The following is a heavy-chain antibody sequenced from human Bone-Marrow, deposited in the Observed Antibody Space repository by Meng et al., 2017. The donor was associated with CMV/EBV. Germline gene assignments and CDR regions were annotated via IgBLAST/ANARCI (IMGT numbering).Heavy chain of an antibody. D-gene: IGHD2-2*01. CDR2: ISSSGSTI. Sequence: GGSLRLSCAASGFTFSDYYMSWIRQAPGKGLEWVSYISSSGSTIYYADSVKGRFTISRDNAKNSLYLQMNSLRAEDTAVYYCARGGGYCSSTSCYDAFDIWGPGPMVTVAS. CDR3: ARGGGYCSSTSCYDAFDI. CDR1: GFTFSDYY. V-gene: IGHV3-11*01. J-gene: IGHJ3*02.